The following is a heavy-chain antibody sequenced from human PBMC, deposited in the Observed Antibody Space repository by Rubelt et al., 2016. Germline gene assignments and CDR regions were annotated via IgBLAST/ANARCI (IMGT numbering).Heavy chain of an antibody. CDR3: ARARPNVGVDP. CDR1: GGSFSGYY. V-gene: IGHV4-34*01. J-gene: IGHJ5*02. D-gene: IGHD2-8*01. CDR2: ISHSGST. Sequence: QVQLQQWGAGLLKPSETLSLTCAVYGGSFSGYYWSWIRQPPGTGLEWIGEISHSGSTNYNPSLKSRVTMSVDTSKNQFSLKLSSVTAADTAVYYCARARPNVGVDPWGQGTLVTVSS.